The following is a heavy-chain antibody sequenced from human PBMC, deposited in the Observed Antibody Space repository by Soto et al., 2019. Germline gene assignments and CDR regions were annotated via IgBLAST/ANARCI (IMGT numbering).Heavy chain of an antibody. D-gene: IGHD3-22*01. CDR2: IWYDGSNK. Sequence: LRLSCAASGFTFSSYGMHWVRQAPGKGLEWVAIIWYDGSNKYYADSVKGRFTISRDNSKNTLYLQMNSLRAGDTALYYCARDLYYYDSSGYSLDYWGQGTLVTVSS. J-gene: IGHJ4*02. CDR1: GFTFSSYG. CDR3: ARDLYYYDSSGYSLDY. V-gene: IGHV3-33*01.